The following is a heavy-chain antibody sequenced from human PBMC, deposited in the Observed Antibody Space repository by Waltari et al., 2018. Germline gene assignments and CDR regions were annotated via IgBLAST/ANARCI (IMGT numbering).Heavy chain of an antibody. J-gene: IGHJ4*02. Sequence: EVQLLESGGGLVQPGGSLRLSCAASGFTFSSYAMSWVRQAPGKGLELVPAIRGSGGSTYYADSVKCRFTISRDNSKNTLYLQMNSLRAEDTAVYYCAKDIGGITMVQGEPWGQGTLVTVSS. V-gene: IGHV3-23*01. CDR1: GFTFSSYA. CDR2: IRGSGGST. CDR3: AKDIGGITMVQGEP. D-gene: IGHD3-10*01.